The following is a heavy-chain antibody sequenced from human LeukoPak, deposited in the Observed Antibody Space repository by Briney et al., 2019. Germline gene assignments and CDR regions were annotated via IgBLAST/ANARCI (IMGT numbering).Heavy chain of an antibody. Sequence: SETLSITCAVYGGSFSDYYWSWIRQPPERGLEWIGEINHNGSTNYNPSLKSRVTISVDTSRNQFSLKVNSVTAADTAVYYCARDPASYIAARQGDAFDIWGQGTMVTVSS. V-gene: IGHV4-34*01. J-gene: IGHJ3*02. CDR2: INHNGST. D-gene: IGHD6-6*01. CDR1: GGSFSDYY. CDR3: ARDPASYIAARQGDAFDI.